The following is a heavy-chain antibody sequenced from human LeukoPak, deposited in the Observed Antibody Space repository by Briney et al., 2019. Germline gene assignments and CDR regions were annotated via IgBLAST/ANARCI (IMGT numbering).Heavy chain of an antibody. D-gene: IGHD6-19*01. J-gene: IGHJ4*02. CDR1: GGSISSYY. CDR3: ARDPGSGWYYIDY. Sequence: SETLSLTCTVSGGSISSYYWSWIRQPPGKGLXXXGYIYYSGSTNYNPSLKSRVTISVDTSKNQFSLKLSSVTAADTAVYYCARDPGSGWYYIDYWGQGTLVTVSS. CDR2: IYYSGST. V-gene: IGHV4-59*01.